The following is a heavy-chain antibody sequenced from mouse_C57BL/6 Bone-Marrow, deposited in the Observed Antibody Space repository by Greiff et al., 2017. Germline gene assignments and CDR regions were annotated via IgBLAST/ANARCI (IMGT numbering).Heavy chain of an antibody. CDR3: VTTVVAPGFAY. J-gene: IGHJ3*01. CDR2: IRSKSSNYAT. Sequence: EVQGVESGGGLVQPKGSLKLSCAASGFTFNTYAMHWVRQAPGKGLEWVARIRSKSSNYATYYADSVKDRFTISRDDSQSMLYLQMNNLKTEDTARYYCVTTVVAPGFAYWGQGTLVTVSA. V-gene: IGHV10-3*01. CDR1: GFTFNTYA. D-gene: IGHD1-1*01.